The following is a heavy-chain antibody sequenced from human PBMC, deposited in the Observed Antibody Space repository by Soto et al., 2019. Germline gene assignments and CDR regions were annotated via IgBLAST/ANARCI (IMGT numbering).Heavy chain of an antibody. V-gene: IGHV3-21*01. CDR1: GFTFSSYT. CDR2: FSSSSTYI. D-gene: IGHD3-10*01. J-gene: IGHJ6*02. Sequence: GGSLRLSCAASGFTFSSYTMNWVRQAPGKGLEWVSSFSSSSTYISYADSVKGRFTISRDNAKNSLYMQMSSLRAEDTAVYYCARTYYDYGMDVWGQGTTVTVSS. CDR3: ARTYYDYGMDV.